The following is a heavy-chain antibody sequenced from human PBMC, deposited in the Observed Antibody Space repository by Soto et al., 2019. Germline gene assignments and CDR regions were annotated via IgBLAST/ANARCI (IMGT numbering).Heavy chain of an antibody. D-gene: IGHD3-9*01. CDR1: GFTFSNFW. CDR3: AGFLTGYSSYGMDV. CDR2: INSDGSST. J-gene: IGHJ6*02. V-gene: IGHV3-74*01. Sequence: EVQLVESGGGLAQPGGSLRLSCAASGFTFSNFWMHWVRQAPGKGLVWVSRINSDGSSTNYADSVKGRFTISRDNAKNTLYLQMNSLRAEDTAVYHCAGFLTGYSSYGMDVWGQGTTVTVSS.